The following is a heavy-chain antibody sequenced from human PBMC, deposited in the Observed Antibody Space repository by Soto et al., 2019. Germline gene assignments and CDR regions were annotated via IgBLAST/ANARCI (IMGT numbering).Heavy chain of an antibody. Sequence: QVQLQESGPGLVKPSQTLSLTCTVSGGSISSGGYYWSWICQHPGKGLEWIGYIYYSGSTYYNPSLKSRVTISVDTSKNQFSLKLSSVTAADTAVYYCARVTAMVTPGTNYYGMDVWGQGTTVTVSS. V-gene: IGHV4-31*03. J-gene: IGHJ6*02. CDR2: IYYSGST. CDR1: GGSISSGGYY. CDR3: ARVTAMVTPGTNYYGMDV. D-gene: IGHD5-18*01.